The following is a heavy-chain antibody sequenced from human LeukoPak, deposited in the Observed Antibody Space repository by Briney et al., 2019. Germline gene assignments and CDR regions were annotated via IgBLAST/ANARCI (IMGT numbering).Heavy chain of an antibody. V-gene: IGHV4-34*01. J-gene: IGHJ5*02. Sequence: SETLSLTCAVYGVSFSGYYWSWIRQPPGKGLEWIGEINHSGSTNYNPSLKSRVTISVDTSKNQFSLKLSSVTAADTAVYYCARGSRCLDYYGSPWGQGTLVTVSS. D-gene: IGHD3-10*01. CDR1: GVSFSGYY. CDR2: INHSGST. CDR3: ARGSRCLDYYGSP.